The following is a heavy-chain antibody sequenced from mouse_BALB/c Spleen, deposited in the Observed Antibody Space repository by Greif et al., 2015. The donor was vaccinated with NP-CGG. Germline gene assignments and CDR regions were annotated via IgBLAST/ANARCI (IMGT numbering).Heavy chain of an antibody. D-gene: IGHD4-1*01. Sequence: EVQLVEPGGGLVQPGGSLRLSCATSGFTFTDYYMSWVRQPPGKALEWLGFIRNKANGYTTEYSASVKGRFTISRDNSQSILYLQMNTLRAEDSATYYCARDTGTFAYWGQGTLVTVSA. CDR2: IRNKANGYTT. CDR1: GFTFTDYY. J-gene: IGHJ3*01. V-gene: IGHV7-3*02. CDR3: ARDTGTFAY.